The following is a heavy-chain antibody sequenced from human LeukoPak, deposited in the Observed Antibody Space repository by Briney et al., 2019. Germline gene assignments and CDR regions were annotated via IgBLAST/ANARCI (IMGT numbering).Heavy chain of an antibody. CDR1: GYTFTGYY. J-gene: IGHJ4*02. CDR3: ARGEAPEDK. Sequence: ASVKVSCKASGYTFTGYYIQWVRQAPGQGLEWLGWINPHTGDTYHAQEFQGRVTMTSDASVNTAYLQLSRLKSDDTAIYFCARGEAPEDKWGQGTLVPVSS. V-gene: IGHV1-2*02. CDR2: INPHTGDT.